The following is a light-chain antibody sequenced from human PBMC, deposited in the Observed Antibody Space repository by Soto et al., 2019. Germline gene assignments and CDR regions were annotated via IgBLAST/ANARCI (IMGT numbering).Light chain of an antibody. CDR3: QQYHSYYSFS. J-gene: IGKJ2*01. CDR2: DAS. Sequence: DIQMTQSTSTLSASVGDRVTITCRASQSISSWVAWYQQKPGKAPKVMIYDASSLERGFQSRLSGSGSGTDFMFTISLLQTDDFATYYCQQYHSYYSFSFGQGTQLQIK. V-gene: IGKV1-5*01. CDR1: QSISSW.